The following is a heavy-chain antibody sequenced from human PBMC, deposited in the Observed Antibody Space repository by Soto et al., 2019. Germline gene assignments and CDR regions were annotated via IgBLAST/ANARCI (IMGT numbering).Heavy chain of an antibody. J-gene: IGHJ1*01. CDR2: ISGFNVNT. CDR3: GRSASGLTGTFQH. V-gene: IGHV1-18*01. CDR1: GYIFTNYH. Sequence: QVQLVQSGAEVVKPGASVKVSCKASGYIFTNYHITWVRQSPGQGLEWMGWISGFNVNTEYAQRFQGRVTMTTDTYTSTAYMELSGLRSDDTAVYYCGRSASGLTGTFQHWGQGTLVTVSS. D-gene: IGHD3-9*01.